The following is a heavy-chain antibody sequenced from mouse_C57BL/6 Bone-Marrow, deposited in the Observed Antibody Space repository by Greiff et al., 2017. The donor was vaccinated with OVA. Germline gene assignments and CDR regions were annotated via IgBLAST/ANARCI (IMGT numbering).Heavy chain of an antibody. J-gene: IGHJ2*01. CDR2: IHPNSGST. Sequence: QVQLQQPGAELVKPGASVKLSCKASGYTFTSYWMHWVKQRPGQGLEWIGMIHPNSGSTNYNEKFKSKATLTVDKSSSTAYMQLSSLTSEDSAVYYCARWIYDGYYVGYFDYWGQGTTLTVSS. CDR3: ARWIYDGYYVGYFDY. V-gene: IGHV1-64*01. D-gene: IGHD2-3*01. CDR1: GYTFTSYW.